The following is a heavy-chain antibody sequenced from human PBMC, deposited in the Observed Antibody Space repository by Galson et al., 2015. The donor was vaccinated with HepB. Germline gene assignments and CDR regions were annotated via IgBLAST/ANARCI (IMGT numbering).Heavy chain of an antibody. CDR2: SILMFGTA. CDR1: GGSVSNNA. CDR3: ATATWISQEDYYGMDV. V-gene: IGHV1-69*13. D-gene: IGHD2-2*03. Sequence: SVKVSCKASGGSVSNNAISWVRQAPGQGLEWMGRSILMFGTANYAQKFQGRVTITADESTSTAYMELSRLRSEDMAVYYCATATWISQEDYYGMDVWGQGTTVTVSS. J-gene: IGHJ6*02.